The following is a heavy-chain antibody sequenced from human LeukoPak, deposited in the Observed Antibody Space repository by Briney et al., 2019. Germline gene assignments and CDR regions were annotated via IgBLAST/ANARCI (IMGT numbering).Heavy chain of an antibody. CDR2: ISYDGRSK. J-gene: IGHJ4*02. Sequence: GGSLRLSCAASGFTFSSYGMHWVRQAPGKGLEWVAGISYDGRSKEYVDSVKGRFTIYRDNSKNTLYLQMNSLKAEDTAVYYCAKDRGYSHGFDYWGQGTLVTVSS. V-gene: IGHV3-30*18. CDR1: GFTFSSYG. D-gene: IGHD5-18*01. CDR3: AKDRGYSHGFDY.